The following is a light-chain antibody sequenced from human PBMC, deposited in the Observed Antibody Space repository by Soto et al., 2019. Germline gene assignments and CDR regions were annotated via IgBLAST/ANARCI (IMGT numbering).Light chain of an antibody. CDR1: QSINSN. CDR2: GAS. CDR3: QQYNNWPLYT. V-gene: IGKV3-15*01. Sequence: EIVMTQSPAILSVSPGDRAILSCRASQSINSNLAWYQQRPGQAPRLLISGASTRATGVPARFSGGGSGTEFTLTISSLQSEDFAVYYCQQYNNWPLYTFGQGTKVEI. J-gene: IGKJ2*01.